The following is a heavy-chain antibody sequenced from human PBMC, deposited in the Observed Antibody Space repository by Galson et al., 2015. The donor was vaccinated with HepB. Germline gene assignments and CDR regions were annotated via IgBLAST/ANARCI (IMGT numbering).Heavy chain of an antibody. Sequence: SLRLSCAASGFTFRNAWMNWVRQAPGKGLEWVGRIKKKTDGGTIDYAAPVKGRFTISRDDSKNTLYLQMNSLKTEDTAVYYCTTNDAFDIWGQGTMVTVSS. CDR3: TTNDAFDI. V-gene: IGHV3-15*01. J-gene: IGHJ3*02. CDR1: GFTFRNAW. CDR2: IKKKTDGGTI.